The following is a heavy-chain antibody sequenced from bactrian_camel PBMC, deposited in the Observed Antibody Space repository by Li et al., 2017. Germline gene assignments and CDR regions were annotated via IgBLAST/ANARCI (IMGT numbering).Heavy chain of an antibody. CDR1: KDIYDRNC. V-gene: IGHV3S54*01. D-gene: IGHD4*01. J-gene: IGHJ4*01. CDR2: IYTIDGAT. Sequence: HVQLVESGGGSVDAGGALLLSCAVSKDIYDRNCIGWFRQGPGKEREGLAAIYTIDGATDYADSVKGRSTISRDNAKNTLYLQLNSLKTEDTAVYYCAAEPLNYYSDCITLVHNYWGPGTQVTVS. CDR3: AAEPLNYYSDCITLVHNY.